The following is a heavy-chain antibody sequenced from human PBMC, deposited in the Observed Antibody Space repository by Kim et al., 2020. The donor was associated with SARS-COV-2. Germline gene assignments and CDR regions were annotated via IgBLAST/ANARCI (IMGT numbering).Heavy chain of an antibody. CDR1: RGSISGGGHC. J-gene: IGHJ2*01. CDR2: ICYSGTS. Sequence: SETLSLTCTVSRGSISGGGHCCSWIRQLPGKGLEWIGYICYSGTSYYSPSLRSRVTMSVDTSNNQFPLQLRSVTAADTSIYYCARVTSGPPWYFDLWGRGTPVTVS. D-gene: IGHD1-26*01. CDR3: ARVTSGPPWYFDL. V-gene: IGHV4-31*03.